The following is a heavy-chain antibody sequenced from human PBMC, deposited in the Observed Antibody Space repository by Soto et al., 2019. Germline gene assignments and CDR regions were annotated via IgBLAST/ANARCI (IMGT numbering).Heavy chain of an antibody. V-gene: IGHV4-34*02. CDR3: ARGQLVWYGDLTPYHRDMDV. CDR1: AGSFSDVY. CDR2: VSHGGGT. D-gene: IGHD3-10*01. Sequence: QVQLQQWGAGLLRPSEMLSLTCAFYAGSFSDVYWSWVRQSPGKVLEWVGEVSHGGGTNYSPSLASRVSISVDTSKNQFSLHLRSVTAADTGLYYCARGQLVWYGDLTPYHRDMDVWGQGTTVTVSS. J-gene: IGHJ6*02.